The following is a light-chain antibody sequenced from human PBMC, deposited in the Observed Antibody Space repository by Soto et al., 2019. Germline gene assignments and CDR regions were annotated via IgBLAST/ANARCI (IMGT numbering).Light chain of an antibody. CDR1: SSDVGAYNF. V-gene: IGLV2-8*01. CDR3: SSYADNNNYV. J-gene: IGLJ1*01. CDR2: EVT. Sequence: QSALTQPPSASGSPGQSVTISCTGTSSDVGAYNFVSWYQQHPGKAPKVMIYEVTKRPSGVPDRFSGSKSDNTASLTVSGLQAEDEADYYCSSYADNNNYVFGTGTKLTVL.